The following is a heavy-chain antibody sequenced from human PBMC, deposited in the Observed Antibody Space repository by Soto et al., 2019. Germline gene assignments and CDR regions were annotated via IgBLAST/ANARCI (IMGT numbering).Heavy chain of an antibody. CDR2: IYYSGST. Sequence: SKPLALTCTVSGGAISSYYWSWIRQPPGKGLEWIGYIYYSGSTNYNPSLKSRVTISVDTSKNQFSLKLSSVTAADTAVYYCARGRSMRSGSTRIDDWCHGTLLTLSS. CDR3: ARGRSMRSGSTRIDD. D-gene: IGHD6-19*01. V-gene: IGHV4-59*01. J-gene: IGHJ4*01. CDR1: GGAISSYY.